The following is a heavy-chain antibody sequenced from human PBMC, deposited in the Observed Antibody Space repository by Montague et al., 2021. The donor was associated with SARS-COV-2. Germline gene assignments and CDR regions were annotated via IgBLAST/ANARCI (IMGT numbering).Heavy chain of an antibody. Sequence: SETLSLTCAVYGGSFSGYYWSWIRQPPGKGLEWIGEINHSESANYNPSLKSRVTMSVDTSKNQFSLKLSSVTAADTAVYYCARVRYYGSGTSLGMDVWGQGTTVTVSS. CDR2: INHSESA. V-gene: IGHV4-34*01. J-gene: IGHJ6*02. CDR1: GGSFSGYY. D-gene: IGHD3-10*01. CDR3: ARVRYYGSGTSLGMDV.